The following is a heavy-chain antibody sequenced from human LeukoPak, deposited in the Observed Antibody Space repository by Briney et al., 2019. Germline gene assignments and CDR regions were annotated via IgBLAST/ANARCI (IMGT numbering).Heavy chain of an antibody. V-gene: IGHV4-4*02. J-gene: IGHJ4*02. CDR1: GGSISSSNW. D-gene: IGHD3-22*01. CDR3: ARDSSGYPFDY. CDR2: IYHSGST. Sequence: SGTLSLTCAVSGGSISSSNWWSWVRQPPGKGLEWIGEIYHSGSTNYNPSLKSRVTISVDTSKNQFSLKLSSVTAADTAVYYCARDSSGYPFDYWGQGTLVTVSS.